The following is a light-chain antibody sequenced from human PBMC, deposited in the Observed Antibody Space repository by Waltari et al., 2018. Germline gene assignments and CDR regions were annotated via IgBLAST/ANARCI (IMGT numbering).Light chain of an antibody. J-gene: IGLJ2*01. V-gene: IGLV2-14*03. CDR3: SSYMDTTTLEL. CDR1: SSDVGSYNY. CDR2: DVT. Sequence: QSALTQPASVSGSPGQSITIPCTGTSSDVGSYNYVSWYQQHPGKAPKLFIYDVTNRPSGVSNRFSGSKSGNTTSLTISGLQAEDEADYYCSSYMDTTTLELFGGGTSLTVL.